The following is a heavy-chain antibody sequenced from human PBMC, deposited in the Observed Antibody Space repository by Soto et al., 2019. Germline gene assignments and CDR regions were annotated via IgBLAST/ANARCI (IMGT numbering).Heavy chain of an antibody. V-gene: IGHV1-69*05. CDR2: IIPIFGTA. D-gene: IGHD1-7*01. CDR1: GGTFSSYA. CDR3: ARDRLELRLGYYGMDV. Sequence: QVQLVQSGAEVKKPGSSVKVSCKASGGTFSSYAISWVRRAPGQGLEWMGGIIPIFGTANYAQKFQGRVTITTDESTSTAYMELSSLRSEDTAVYYCARDRLELRLGYYGMDVWGQGTTVTVSS. J-gene: IGHJ6*02.